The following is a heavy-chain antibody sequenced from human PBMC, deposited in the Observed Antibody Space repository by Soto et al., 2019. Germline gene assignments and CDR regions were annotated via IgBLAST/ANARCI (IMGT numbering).Heavy chain of an antibody. D-gene: IGHD5-18*01. CDR2: ISAYNGNT. CDR1: GYTFTSYG. Sequence: ASVKVSCKASGYTFTSYGISWVRQAPGQGLEWMGWISAYNGNTNYAQKLQGRVTMTTDTSTSTAYMELRSLRSDDTAVYYCASYRTDAFTAMAPTDYWGQGTLVTVSS. J-gene: IGHJ4*02. CDR3: ASYRTDAFTAMAPTDY. V-gene: IGHV1-18*04.